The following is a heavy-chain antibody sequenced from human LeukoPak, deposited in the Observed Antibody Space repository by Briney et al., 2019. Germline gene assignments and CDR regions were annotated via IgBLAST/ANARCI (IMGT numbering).Heavy chain of an antibody. D-gene: IGHD3-22*01. J-gene: IGHJ6*03. V-gene: IGHV3-30*02. CDR2: IRYDGSNK. CDR1: GFTFSSYG. Sequence: PGGSLRLSCAASGFTFSSYGMHWVRQAPGKGLEWVAFIRYDGSNKYYADSVKGRFTISRDNSKNTLYLQMNSLRAEDTAVYYCAKDRYCYDSSGYYPKYYYYYYMDVWGKGTTVTISS. CDR3: AKDRYCYDSSGYYPKYYYYYYMDV.